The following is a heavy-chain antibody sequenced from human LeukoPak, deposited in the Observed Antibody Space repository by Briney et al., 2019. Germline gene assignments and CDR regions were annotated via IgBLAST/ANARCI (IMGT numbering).Heavy chain of an antibody. J-gene: IGHJ3*02. D-gene: IGHD3-9*01. CDR3: ASTNYDILTGYYGSAFDI. Sequence: SETLSLTCTVSGGSISSSSYYWGWIRQPPGKGLEWIGSIYYSGSTYYNPSLKSRVTISVDTSKNQFSLKLSSVTAADTAVYYCASTNYDILTGYYGSAFDIWGQGTMVTVSS. CDR1: GGSISSSSYY. CDR2: IYYSGST. V-gene: IGHV4-39*07.